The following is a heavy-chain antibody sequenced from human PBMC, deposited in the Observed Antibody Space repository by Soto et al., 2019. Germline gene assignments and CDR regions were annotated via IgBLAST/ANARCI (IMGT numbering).Heavy chain of an antibody. V-gene: IGHV3-23*01. CDR1: GFIFSNYA. Sequence: LILSGAASGFIFSNYAMNWVRQAPGKGLEWVSFVSANADGTFYADSVKGRFSISRDNSKNTLYLQMNNLRAEDTAIYYCSKGRLSFDFWGQGTLVTVSS. CDR2: VSANADGT. CDR3: SKGRLSFDF. J-gene: IGHJ4*02.